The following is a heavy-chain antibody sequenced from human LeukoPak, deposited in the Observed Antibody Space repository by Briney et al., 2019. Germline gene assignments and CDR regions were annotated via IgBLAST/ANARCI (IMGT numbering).Heavy chain of an antibody. CDR2: IYYTGST. V-gene: IGHV4-31*03. Sequence: SETLSLTCTVSGGSVSSGGYYWVWIRQRPGKGLEWIGYIYYTGSTSYNPSLKSRLTIAVDTSKNQFSLKLSSVTAADTGVYYCARPLNTVHDTFDVWGQGTMVTVSS. J-gene: IGHJ3*01. CDR3: ARPLNTVHDTFDV. CDR1: GGSVSSGGYY. D-gene: IGHD4-11*01.